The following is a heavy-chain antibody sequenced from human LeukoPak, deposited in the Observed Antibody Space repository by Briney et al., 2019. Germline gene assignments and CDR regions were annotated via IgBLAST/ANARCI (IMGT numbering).Heavy chain of an antibody. D-gene: IGHD3-22*01. J-gene: IGHJ3*02. CDR3: ASQIVVNAFDI. Sequence: SVKVSFKASGGTFSSYAISWVRQAPGQGLEWMGGIIPIFGTANYAQKFQGRVTITADESTSTAYMELSSLRSEDTAVYYCASQIVVNAFDIWGQGTMVTVSS. CDR2: IIPIFGTA. V-gene: IGHV1-69*13. CDR1: GGTFSSYA.